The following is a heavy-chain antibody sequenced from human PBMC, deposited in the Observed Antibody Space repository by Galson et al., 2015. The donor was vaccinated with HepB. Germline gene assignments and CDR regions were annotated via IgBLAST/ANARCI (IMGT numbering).Heavy chain of an antibody. V-gene: IGHV1-18*04. CDR2: ISAYNGNT. D-gene: IGHD2-2*01. J-gene: IGHJ6*02. CDR1: GYTFTSYG. CDR3: ARVTGDIVVVPAALYYYYGMDV. Sequence: SVKVSCKASGYTFTSYGISWVRQAPGQGLEWMGWISAYNGNTNYAQKLQGRVTMTTDTSTSTAYMELRSLRSDDTAVYYCARVTGDIVVVPAALYYYYGMDVWGQGTTVTASS.